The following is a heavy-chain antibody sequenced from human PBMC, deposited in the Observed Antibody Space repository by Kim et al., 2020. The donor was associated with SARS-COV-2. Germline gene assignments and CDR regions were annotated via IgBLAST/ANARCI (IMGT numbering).Heavy chain of an antibody. D-gene: IGHD2-2*01. CDR2: IAYDGSNK. J-gene: IGHJ4*02. Sequence: GGSLRLSCAASGFTFSSYGMHWVRQAPGKGLEWVAVIAYDGSNKYYADSVKGRFTISRDNSKNTLYLQMNSLRAEDTAVYYCAVPAAIELLEVDYWGQGTLVTVSS. CDR1: GFTFSSYG. V-gene: IGHV3-30*03. CDR3: AVPAAIELLEVDY.